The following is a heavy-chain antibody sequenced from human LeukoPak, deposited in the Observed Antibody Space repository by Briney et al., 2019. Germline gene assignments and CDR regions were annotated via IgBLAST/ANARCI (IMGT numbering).Heavy chain of an antibody. D-gene: IGHD2-21*01. V-gene: IGHV1-18*01. CDR3: ARAVIGTYYSDY. CDR2: ISASNGDT. Sequence: ASVKVSCKASGYTFTSYAFSWVRQAPGQGLERVGWISASNGDTKYAQKLEGRVTTTTDTSTSTAYLELRSLRSDDTAVYYCARAVIGTYYSDYWGQGTLVTVSS. CDR1: GYTFTSYA. J-gene: IGHJ4*02.